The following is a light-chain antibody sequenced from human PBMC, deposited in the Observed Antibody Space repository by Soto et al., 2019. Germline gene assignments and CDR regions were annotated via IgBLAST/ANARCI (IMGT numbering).Light chain of an antibody. CDR1: QSFSSTY. CDR3: QHYGSSRT. CDR2: GAS. J-gene: IGKJ1*01. Sequence: IVLTQSPGTLSLSPGDRATLSCRASQSFSSTYLAWYQQKSGQVPRLLIYGASSRATGIPDRFSGSGSGTDFTLTISRLEPEDFAVYYCQHYGSSRTFGQGTKVDIK. V-gene: IGKV3-20*01.